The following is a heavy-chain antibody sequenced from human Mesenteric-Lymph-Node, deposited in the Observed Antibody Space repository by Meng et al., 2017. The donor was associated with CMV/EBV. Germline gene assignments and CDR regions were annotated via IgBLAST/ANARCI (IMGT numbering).Heavy chain of an antibody. V-gene: IGHV4-31*03. D-gene: IGHD1-26*01. Sequence: SETLSLTCTVSGGSVSSGHHYWNWIRQHPGKGLEWIGYIYYSGTTYYNPSLKSRVTISLDTSKNQFSLNLSSVTAADTAVYYCTRRVVGGNWFDPWGQGTLVTVSS. CDR1: GGSVSSGHHY. J-gene: IGHJ5*02. CDR3: TRRVVGGNWFDP. CDR2: IYYSGTT.